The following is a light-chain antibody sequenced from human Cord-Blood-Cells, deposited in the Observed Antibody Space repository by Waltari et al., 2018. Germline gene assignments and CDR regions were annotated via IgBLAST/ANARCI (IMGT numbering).Light chain of an antibody. J-gene: IGLJ3*02. CDR2: EGS. CDR1: SRDVGSYNI. Sequence: QSALTQPTSVSGSPGQSIPIPCTGTSRDVGSYNIVSRYQQHPGKAPKLMIYEGSKRPSWVSNRFSGSKSGNTASLTISGLQAEDEADYYCCSYAGSSTWVFGGGTKLTVL. CDR3: CSYAGSSTWV. V-gene: IGLV2-23*01.